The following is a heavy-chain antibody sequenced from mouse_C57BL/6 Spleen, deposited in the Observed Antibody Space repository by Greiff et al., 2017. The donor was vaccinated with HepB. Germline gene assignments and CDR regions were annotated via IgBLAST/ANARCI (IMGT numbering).Heavy chain of an antibody. CDR3: ARDRVYDYEPLAY. CDR2: ISYDGSN. CDR1: GYSITSGYY. Sequence: EVQLQESGPGLVKPSQSLSLTCSVTGYSITSGYYWNWIRQFPGNKLEWMGYISYDGSNNYNPSLKNRISITRDTSKNQFFLKLNSVTTEDTATYYCARDRVYDYEPLAYWGQGTLVTVSA. V-gene: IGHV3-6*01. J-gene: IGHJ3*01. D-gene: IGHD2-4*01.